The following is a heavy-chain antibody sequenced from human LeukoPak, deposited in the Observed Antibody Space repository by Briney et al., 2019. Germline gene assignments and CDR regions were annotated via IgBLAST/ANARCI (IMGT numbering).Heavy chain of an antibody. CDR1: GGSFSAFF. CDR2: INHSGST. V-gene: IGHV4-34*01. Sequence: SETLSLTCTVSGGSFSAFFWSWIRQPPGKGLEWIGEINHSGSTNYNPSLKSRVTISVDTSKNQFSLKVSSVTAADTAVYYCAAKTPYYDLLTAYGHWGQGTLVTVSS. D-gene: IGHD3-9*01. J-gene: IGHJ4*02. CDR3: AAKTPYYDLLTAYGH.